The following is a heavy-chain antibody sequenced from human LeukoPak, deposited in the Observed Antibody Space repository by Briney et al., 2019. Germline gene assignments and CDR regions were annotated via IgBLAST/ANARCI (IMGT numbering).Heavy chain of an antibody. V-gene: IGHV4-59*12. CDR1: GGPFSGYY. Sequence: SETLSLTCAVYGGPFSGYYWSWIRQPPGKGLEWIGYIYSSGTTNYNPSLKSRVTISVDTSKNQFSLKLSSVTAADTAVYYRARGRGVIDYWGQGTLVTVSS. CDR3: ARGRGVIDY. D-gene: IGHD3-10*01. CDR2: IYSSGTT. J-gene: IGHJ4*02.